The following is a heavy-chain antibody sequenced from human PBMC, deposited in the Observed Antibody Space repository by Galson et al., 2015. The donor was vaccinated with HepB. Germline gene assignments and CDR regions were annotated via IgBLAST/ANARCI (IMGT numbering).Heavy chain of an antibody. V-gene: IGHV1-18*01. CDR1: TYRFTDYG. J-gene: IGHJ4*02. CDR3: AAAEGGMITFKGWNS. Sequence: QSGAEVKKPGASVKASCKASTYRFTDYGVTWVRQAPGQGLEWMGWISVSSGNTNYAQKFQGRVTMTTDTYTTTAYMQLRGLRSDDTAVYYCAAAEGGMITFKGWNSWGQGTLVTVSS. CDR2: ISVSSGNT. D-gene: IGHD3-16*01.